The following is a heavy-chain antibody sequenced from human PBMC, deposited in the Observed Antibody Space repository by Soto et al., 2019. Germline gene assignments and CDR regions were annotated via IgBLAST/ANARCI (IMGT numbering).Heavy chain of an antibody. CDR1: GFSFSSFA. D-gene: IGHD2-8*01. CDR3: AKTRGAMIYAISFYGMGV. CDR2: ISGRADST. J-gene: IGHJ6*02. V-gene: IGHV3-23*01. Sequence: EVQLLESGGGFIHPGGSLRLSCAASGFSFSSFAMNWCRQAPGQGLEWVSIISGRADSTFYADSVKGRFTISRDNSKSTLYLQINSLRAEDTAVYYCAKTRGAMIYAISFYGMGVWGQGTTVTVS.